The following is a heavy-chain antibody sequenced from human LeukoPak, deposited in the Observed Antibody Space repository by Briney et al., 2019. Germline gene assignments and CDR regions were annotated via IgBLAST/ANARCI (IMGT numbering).Heavy chain of an antibody. CDR3: ARDGRWLQLSFSLFDY. CDR1: GYTFTRYY. Sequence: GASVKVSCQASGYTFTRYYMHWVRQAPGQGLEWMGWINPNSGGTNNAQKFQGRVTMTRDTSISTAYMELSRLRSDDTAVYYCARDGRWLQLSFSLFDYWGQGTLVTVSS. D-gene: IGHD5-24*01. CDR2: INPNSGGT. V-gene: IGHV1-2*02. J-gene: IGHJ4*02.